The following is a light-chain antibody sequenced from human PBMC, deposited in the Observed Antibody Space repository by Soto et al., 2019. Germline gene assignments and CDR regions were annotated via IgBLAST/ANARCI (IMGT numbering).Light chain of an antibody. CDR1: QSVSSN. CDR2: GAS. V-gene: IGKV3-15*01. Sequence: EIVMTQSPATLSVSPGERATLSCRASQSVSSNLAGYQQKPGQAPRLLIYGASTRATGIAARLSGSGSGTEFTLTISSLQSEDFAVYYCQQYNNWPYTFGQGTKLEIK. J-gene: IGKJ2*01. CDR3: QQYNNWPYT.